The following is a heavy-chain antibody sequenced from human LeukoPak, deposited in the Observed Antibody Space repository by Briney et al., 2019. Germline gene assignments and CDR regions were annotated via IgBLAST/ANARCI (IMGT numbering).Heavy chain of an antibody. J-gene: IGHJ6*03. CDR1: GYTLTELS. Sequence: GASVKVSCKVSGYTLTELSMHWVRQAPGKGLEWMGGFDPEDGETIYAQKFQGRVTMTRDMSTSTVYMELSSLRSEDTAVYYCARARTITIFPLRGQDNYYYYMDVWGKGTTVTVSS. CDR2: FDPEDGET. V-gene: IGHV1-24*01. D-gene: IGHD3-9*01. CDR3: ARARTITIFPLRGQDNYYYYMDV.